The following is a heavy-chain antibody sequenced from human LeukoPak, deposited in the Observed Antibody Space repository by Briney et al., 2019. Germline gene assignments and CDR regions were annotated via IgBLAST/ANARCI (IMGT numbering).Heavy chain of an antibody. CDR2: IRSKADTYAT. CDR1: GFTFSASA. V-gene: IGHV3-73*01. CDR3: ARDLIS. Sequence: GGSLKLSCAASGFTFSASAVHWVRRASGKGLEWVGRIRSKADTYATSYAASVKGRFTISRDDSKNTAFLQLNSLETEDTAVYYCARDLISWGQGTLVTVSS. D-gene: IGHD3-3*01. J-gene: IGHJ5*02.